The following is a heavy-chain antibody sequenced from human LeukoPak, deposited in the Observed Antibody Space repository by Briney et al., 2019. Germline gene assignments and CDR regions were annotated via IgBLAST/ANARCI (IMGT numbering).Heavy chain of an antibody. CDR1: GFTFSSYS. V-gene: IGHV3-21*01. J-gene: IGHJ3*02. D-gene: IGHD6-19*01. CDR2: ISSSSSYI. CDR3: ARARGLAVAGGWAFDI. Sequence: PGGSLRLSCAASGFTFSSYSMNWVHQAPGKGLEWVSSISSSSSYIYYADSVKGRFTISRDNAKNSLYLQTNSLRAEDTAVYYCARARGLAVAGGWAFDIWGQGTMVTVSS.